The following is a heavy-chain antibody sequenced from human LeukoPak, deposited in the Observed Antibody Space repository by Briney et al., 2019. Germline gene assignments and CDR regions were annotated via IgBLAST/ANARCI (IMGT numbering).Heavy chain of an antibody. Sequence: SETLSLTCTVSGGSISSYYWSWIRQPPGKGLEWLGNIFYSGSTYYGPSLKRRLTISPDTSRNQFSLKLNSVTAADTAVYYCAREPKQQPNFIQGYAFDIWGQGTMVTVSS. CDR3: AREPKQQPNFIQGYAFDI. D-gene: IGHD6-13*01. J-gene: IGHJ3*02. CDR2: IFYSGST. CDR1: GGSISSYY. V-gene: IGHV4-59*12.